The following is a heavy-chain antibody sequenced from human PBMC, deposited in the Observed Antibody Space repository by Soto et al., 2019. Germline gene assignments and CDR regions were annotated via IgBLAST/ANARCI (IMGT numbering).Heavy chain of an antibody. J-gene: IGHJ6*02. CDR3: AIDGAKNSSGWYGYYYYYYGMDV. D-gene: IGHD6-19*01. Sequence: ASVKVSCKASGYTFTSYYMHWVRQAPGQGLEWMGIINPSGGSTSYAQKFQGRVTMTRDTSTSTVYMELSSLRSEDTAVYYCAIDGAKNSSGWYGYYYYYYGMDVWGQGTTVTVSS. V-gene: IGHV1-46*01. CDR1: GYTFTSYY. CDR2: INPSGGST.